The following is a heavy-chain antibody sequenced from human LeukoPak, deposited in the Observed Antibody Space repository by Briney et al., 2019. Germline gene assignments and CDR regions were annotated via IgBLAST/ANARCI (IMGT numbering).Heavy chain of an antibody. CDR2: ISSSSSYI. J-gene: IGHJ4*02. D-gene: IGHD6-19*01. Sequence: GGSLRLSCAASGFTFSSYSMNWVRQAPGKGLEWVSSISSSSSYIYYADSVKGRFTISRDNAENSLYLQMNSLRAEDTAVYYCAKVQGAGAGGAYFDYWGQGTLVTVSS. CDR3: AKVQGAGAGGAYFDY. V-gene: IGHV3-21*01. CDR1: GFTFSSYS.